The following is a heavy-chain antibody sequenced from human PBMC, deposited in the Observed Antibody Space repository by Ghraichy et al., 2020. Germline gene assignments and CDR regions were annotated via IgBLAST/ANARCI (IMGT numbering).Heavy chain of an antibody. V-gene: IGHV3-23*01. CDR2: ISSSGGET. D-gene: IGHD2-21*01. Sequence: GGSLRLSCAASGFSFSTTGMSWVRQAPGRGPEWVSSISSSGGETYYGDSVRGRFTVFRDNSKNKLYLQMNSLTVEDTAVFYCVKIGVIGLWYFDLWGRGTLVRVSS. J-gene: IGHJ2*01. CDR1: GFSFSTTG. CDR3: VKIGVIGLWYFDL.